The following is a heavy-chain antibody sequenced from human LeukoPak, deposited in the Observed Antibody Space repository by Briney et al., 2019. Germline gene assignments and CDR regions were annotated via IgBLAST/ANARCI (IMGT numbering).Heavy chain of an antibody. CDR2: ISGSGGST. J-gene: IGHJ4*02. V-gene: IGHV3-23*01. Sequence: GGSLRLSCAASGFTFSSYAMSWVRQAPGKGLEWVSAISGSGGSTYYADSVKGRFTISRDNSKSTLYLQMNSLRADDTAVYYCTKGHYYGSGSYWVWGQGTLVTVSS. CDR1: GFTFSSYA. D-gene: IGHD3-10*01. CDR3: TKGHYYGSGSYWV.